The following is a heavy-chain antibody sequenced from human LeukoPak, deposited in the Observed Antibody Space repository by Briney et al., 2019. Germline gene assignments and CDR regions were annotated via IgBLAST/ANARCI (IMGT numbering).Heavy chain of an antibody. Sequence: GGSLRLSCAASGFTLRNYWMHWVRQVPGRGLVWVSRISGDGSGTNYADSVKGRFTISRDNAKDTVYLQINNLRAQDTAVYFCARYSSSSGGPSYYLDYWGQGTLVTVSS. CDR3: ARYSSSSGGPSYYLDY. V-gene: IGHV3-74*01. D-gene: IGHD6-6*01. CDR2: ISGDGSGT. J-gene: IGHJ4*02. CDR1: GFTLRNYW.